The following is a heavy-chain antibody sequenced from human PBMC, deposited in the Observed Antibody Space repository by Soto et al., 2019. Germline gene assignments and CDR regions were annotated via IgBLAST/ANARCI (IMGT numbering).Heavy chain of an antibody. CDR2: IYYSGST. J-gene: IGHJ3*02. V-gene: IGHV4-30-4*01. D-gene: IGHD3-22*01. CDR3: AGYDSSGYYGGGAFDI. CDR1: GGSISSGDYY. Sequence: SETLSLTCTVSGGSISSGDYYWSWIRQPPGKGLEWIGYIYYSGSTYYNPSLKSRVTISVDTSKNQFSLKLSSVTAADTAVYYCAGYDSSGYYGGGAFDIWGQGTMVTVPS.